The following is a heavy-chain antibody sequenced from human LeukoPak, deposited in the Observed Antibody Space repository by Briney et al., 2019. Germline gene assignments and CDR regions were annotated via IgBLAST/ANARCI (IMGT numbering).Heavy chain of an antibody. CDR1: GFTFSAYT. V-gene: IGHV3-21*01. D-gene: IGHD4-17*01. J-gene: IGHJ4*02. Sequence: GGSLRLSCAASGFTFSAYTMNWVRQAPGKGLEWVSSISSSSSYIYYADSVKGRFTISRDNAKNSLYLQMNSLRAEDTAVYYCARGAFYGDYDYWGQGTLVTVSS. CDR2: ISSSSSYI. CDR3: ARGAFYGDYDY.